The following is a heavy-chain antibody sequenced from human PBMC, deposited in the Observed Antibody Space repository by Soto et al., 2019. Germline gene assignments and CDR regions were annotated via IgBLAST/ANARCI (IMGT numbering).Heavy chain of an antibody. V-gene: IGHV3-11*01. J-gene: IGHJ5*02. D-gene: IGHD3-16*01. CDR3: ARLPFPWGWFDP. Sequence: QVQLVESGGGWVKPGGSLRLSCAASGIVFSDYMSWFRHAPGKGLEWLSYISGSGRTIYSADCVKGRFTISRDNATNSLYLQMNNVRTEDTAVYYCARLPFPWGWFDPWGQGTLVTVSS. CDR2: ISGSGRTI. CDR1: GIVFSDY.